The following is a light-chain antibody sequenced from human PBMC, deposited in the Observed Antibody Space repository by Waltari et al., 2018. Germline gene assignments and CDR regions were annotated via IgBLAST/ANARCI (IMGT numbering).Light chain of an antibody. CDR2: TAS. CDR3: QQYDTYPHS. Sequence: DIQMTQSPSTLSASLGDRVTLTCRASESISTWLAWYQQRPGKAPKLLIYTASILQDGVPSRFSGSGSGTGFTLTITNLQPDDFATYYCQQYDTYPHSFGQGTEVAIK. CDR1: ESISTW. V-gene: IGKV1-5*03. J-gene: IGKJ2*01.